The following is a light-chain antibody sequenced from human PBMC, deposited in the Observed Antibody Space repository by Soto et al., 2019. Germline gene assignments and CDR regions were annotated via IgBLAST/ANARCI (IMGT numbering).Light chain of an antibody. Sequence: EIVMTQSPATLSLAPGERVTLSCRASESFSTNLAWYHQKAGQAPRLLIYGASTRATGIPARFSGSGSGTEFTLTISSLQSEDFAVYYCQQYSIWRTFGQGTKVDI. CDR1: ESFSTN. V-gene: IGKV3-15*01. CDR2: GAS. J-gene: IGKJ1*01. CDR3: QQYSIWRT.